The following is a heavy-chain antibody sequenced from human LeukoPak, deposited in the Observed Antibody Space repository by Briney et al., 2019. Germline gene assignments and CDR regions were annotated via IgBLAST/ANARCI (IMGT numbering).Heavy chain of an antibody. CDR3: TTIGRPLTGSYRATYYYYYMDV. CDR1: GFTFSNAW. CDR2: IKSKTDGGTT. D-gene: IGHD1-26*01. J-gene: IGHJ6*03. V-gene: IGHV3-15*01. Sequence: GGSLRLSCAASGFTFSNAWMSWVRQAPGKGLEWVGRIKSKTDGGTTDYAAPVKGRFTISRDDSKNTLYLQMDSLKTEDTAVYYCTTIGRPLTGSYRATYYYYYMDVWGKGTTVTVSS.